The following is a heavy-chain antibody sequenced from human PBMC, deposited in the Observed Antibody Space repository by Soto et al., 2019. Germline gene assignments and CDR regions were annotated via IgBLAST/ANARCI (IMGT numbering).Heavy chain of an antibody. D-gene: IGHD3-16*01. CDR1: VFTFSDYY. J-gene: IGHJ4*02. V-gene: IGHV3-15*01. Sequence: GGTLRLSCAASVFTFSDYYMTWARQAPGKGLEWIGHVKSESGGGTTEYATGVKGKFTISRDGSKNTLDLQMSSLRTEDTAMYYCTTKNGYTAPTEYWGQGTMVTVSS. CDR3: TTKNGYTAPTEY. CDR2: VKSESGGGTT.